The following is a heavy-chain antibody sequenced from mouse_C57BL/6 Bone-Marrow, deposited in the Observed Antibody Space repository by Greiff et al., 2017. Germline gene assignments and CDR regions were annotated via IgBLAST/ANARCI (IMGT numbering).Heavy chain of an antibody. CDR3: SSYYSGILYYFDY. D-gene: IGHD1-1*01. CDR1: GFTFSNYW. J-gene: IGHJ2*01. V-gene: IGHV6-3*01. Sequence: EVQLQQSGGGLVQPGGSMKLSCVASGFTFSNYWMNWVRQSPETGLEWVAQIRLKSENYATHSAESVKGRFTISRDDSKSSVYLQMTNLMAEATGIYYCSSYYSGILYYFDYWGQGTTLTVSS. CDR2: IRLKSENYAT.